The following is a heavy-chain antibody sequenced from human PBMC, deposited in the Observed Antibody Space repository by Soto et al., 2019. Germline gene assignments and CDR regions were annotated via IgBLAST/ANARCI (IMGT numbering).Heavy chain of an antibody. V-gene: IGHV4-34*01. Sequence: SETLSLTCAVYGGSFSGYYWSWIRQPPGKGLEWIGEINHSGSTNYNPSLKSRVTISVDTSKNQFSLKLSSVTAADTAVYYCARGPIVATTRLDYWGQGTLVTVSS. CDR2: INHSGST. D-gene: IGHD5-12*01. CDR3: ARGPIVATTRLDY. J-gene: IGHJ4*02. CDR1: GGSFSGYY.